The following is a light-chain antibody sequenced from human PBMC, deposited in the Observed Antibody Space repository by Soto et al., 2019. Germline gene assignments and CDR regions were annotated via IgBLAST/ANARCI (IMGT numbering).Light chain of an antibody. Sequence: DIEMTQSPATLSSSPGERATISCRASQSVSNYLGWYQQKPGQAPRRLIYGASSMETGIPARFSGSGSGTDFTLTISRLEPEDFAVYYCLQFAGSPQTFGQGTKVEIK. CDR1: QSVSNY. V-gene: IGKV3-20*01. CDR2: GAS. J-gene: IGKJ1*01. CDR3: LQFAGSPQT.